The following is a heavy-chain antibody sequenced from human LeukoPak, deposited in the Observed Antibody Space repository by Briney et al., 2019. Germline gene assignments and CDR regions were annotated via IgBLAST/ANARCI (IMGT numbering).Heavy chain of an antibody. D-gene: IGHD1-26*01. Sequence: GASVKVSCKASGYTFTGYYMHWVRQAPGQGLEWMGWINPNSGGTNYAQKFQGRVTMTRDTSISAAYMELSRLRSDDTAVYYCARIHSRSVGANPQGYWGQGTLVTVSS. CDR2: INPNSGGT. CDR1: GYTFTGYY. J-gene: IGHJ4*02. CDR3: ARIHSRSVGANPQGY. V-gene: IGHV1-2*02.